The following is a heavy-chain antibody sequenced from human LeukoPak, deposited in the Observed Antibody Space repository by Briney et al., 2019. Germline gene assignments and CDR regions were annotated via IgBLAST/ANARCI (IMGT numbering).Heavy chain of an antibody. J-gene: IGHJ3*02. D-gene: IGHD3-22*01. CDR3: YESSGYYHYDAFDI. Sequence: YIDSSSGTISYAASVRGRFTISGDNAKNSLYLQMNSLRAEDTAVYYCYESSGYYHYDAFDIWGQGTMVTVSS. V-gene: IGHV3-48*01. CDR2: IDSSSGTI.